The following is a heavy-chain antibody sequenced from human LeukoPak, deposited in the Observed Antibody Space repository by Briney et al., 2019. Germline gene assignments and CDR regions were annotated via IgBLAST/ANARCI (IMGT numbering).Heavy chain of an antibody. D-gene: IGHD5-12*01. Sequence: SQTLSLTCAISGDSVSSNSATWNWIRQSPSRGLEWLGRAYYRSKWYNDYAVSVKSRITINPDTSKNQFSLQLNSVTPEDTAVYYCARLSGYDWESFYDYWGQGTLVTVSS. V-gene: IGHV6-1*01. CDR1: GDSVSSNSAT. J-gene: IGHJ4*02. CDR3: ARLSGYDWESFYDY. CDR2: AYYRSKWYN.